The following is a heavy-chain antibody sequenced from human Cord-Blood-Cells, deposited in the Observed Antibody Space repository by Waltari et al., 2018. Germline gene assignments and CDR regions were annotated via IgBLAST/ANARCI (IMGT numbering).Heavy chain of an antibody. V-gene: IGHV1-8*02. D-gene: IGHD6-13*01. J-gene: IGHJ3*02. Sequence: VQLVQSGAEVKQHGASVKVSCKASGSTLPSYDTNWLLQATGQGLEWLGGMNPNSGNTGDAQKFQGRFTMTRNTSISTAYMELSSLRSEDTAVYYCARGSVVAAAFAFDIWGQGTMVTVSS. CDR3: ARGSVVAAAFAFDI. CDR2: MNPNSGNT. CDR1: GSTLPSYD.